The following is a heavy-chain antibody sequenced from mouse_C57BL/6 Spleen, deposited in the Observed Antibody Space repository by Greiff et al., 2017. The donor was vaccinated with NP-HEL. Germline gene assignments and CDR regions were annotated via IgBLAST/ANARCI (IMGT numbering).Heavy chain of an antibody. J-gene: IGHJ1*03. CDR3: AREDSYDEYFDV. CDR1: GFTFSSYT. V-gene: IGHV5-9*01. D-gene: IGHD2-12*01. Sequence: EVLLVEPGGGLVKPGGSLKLSCAASGFTFSSYTMSWVRQTPEKRLEWVATISGCGGNTYYPDQVKGRFTMSRDKAKSTRYLQMSSLRCEDTAVYYCAREDSYDEYFDVWGTGTTVTVSS. CDR2: ISGCGGNT.